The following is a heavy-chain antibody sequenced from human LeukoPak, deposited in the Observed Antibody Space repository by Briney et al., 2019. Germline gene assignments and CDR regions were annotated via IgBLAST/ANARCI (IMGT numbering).Heavy chain of an antibody. CDR1: GFTFSSYS. Sequence: PGGSLRLSCAASGFTFSSYSMNWVRQAPGKGLEWVSYISSSSSTIYYADSVKGRFTISRDNAKNSLYLRMNSLRAEDTAVYYCARAQVPKLDIVVVPAAGPFDYWGQGTLLTVSS. CDR3: ARAQVPKLDIVVVPAAGPFDY. J-gene: IGHJ4*02. CDR2: ISSSSSTI. D-gene: IGHD2-2*01. V-gene: IGHV3-48*01.